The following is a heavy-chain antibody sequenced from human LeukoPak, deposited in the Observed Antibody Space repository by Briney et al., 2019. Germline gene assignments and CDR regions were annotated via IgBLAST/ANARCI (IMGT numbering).Heavy chain of an antibody. J-gene: IGHJ5*02. Sequence: SETLSLTCTVSSASINNYYWNWIRQPPGKGLEWIGYYHYSGSPIYNPSLRSRVTISVDTSKNQFSLKLTSVTAADTAVYYCASRDCSSTSCHEGYNWFDPWGQGILVSVSS. CDR1: SASINNYY. D-gene: IGHD2-2*01. CDR3: ASRDCSSTSCHEGYNWFDP. CDR2: YHYSGSP. V-gene: IGHV4-59*12.